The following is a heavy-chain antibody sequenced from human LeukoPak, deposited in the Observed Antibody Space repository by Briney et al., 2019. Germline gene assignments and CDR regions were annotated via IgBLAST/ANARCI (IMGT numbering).Heavy chain of an antibody. Sequence: SETLSLTCTVSGGSISSSSYYWGWIRQPPGKGLEWIGSIYYSGSTNYNPSLKSRVTISVDTSKNQFSLKLSSVTAADTAVYYCARAVRDRKYGYAFDIWGQGTMVTVSS. CDR2: IYYSGST. D-gene: IGHD4-17*01. V-gene: IGHV4-39*07. CDR3: ARAVRDRKYGYAFDI. CDR1: GGSISSSSYY. J-gene: IGHJ3*02.